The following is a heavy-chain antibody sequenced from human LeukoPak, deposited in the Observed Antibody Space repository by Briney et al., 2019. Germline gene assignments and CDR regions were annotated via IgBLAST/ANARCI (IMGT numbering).Heavy chain of an antibody. CDR1: GFSFREHW. CDR2: IKEDGNED. J-gene: IGHJ4*02. Sequence: GGSLRLSCTVSGFSFREHWMSWVRQAPGKGPEWVGNIKEDGNEDYYVDSVEGRFVIFRDNAKNSLYLQMHSLRAEDTAVYYCTRGDRGYAESLYWGRGTLVTVSS. V-gene: IGHV3-7*02. CDR3: TRGDRGYAESLY. D-gene: IGHD5-12*01.